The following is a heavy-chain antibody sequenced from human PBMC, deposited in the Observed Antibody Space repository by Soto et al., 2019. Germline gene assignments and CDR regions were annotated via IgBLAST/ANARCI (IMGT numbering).Heavy chain of an antibody. CDR3: ARGEIQLPYNWFDP. CDR1: GGTFSSYT. J-gene: IGHJ5*02. CDR2: IIPILGIA. D-gene: IGHD5-18*01. Sequence: SVKVSCKASGGTFSSYTISWVRQAPGQGLEWMGRIIPILGIANYAQKFQGRVTITADKSTSTAYMELSSLRSEDTAVYYCARGEIQLPYNWFDPWGQGTLVTVSS. V-gene: IGHV1-69*02.